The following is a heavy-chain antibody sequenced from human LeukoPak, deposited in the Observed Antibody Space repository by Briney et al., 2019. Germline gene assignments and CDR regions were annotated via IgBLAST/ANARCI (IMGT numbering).Heavy chain of an antibody. V-gene: IGHV4-39*01. CDR2: IYYSGST. Sequence: PSETLSLTCTVSGGSISSSSYYWGWIRQPPGKGLEWIGSIYYSGSTYYNPSLKSRVTISVDTSKNQFSLKLSSVTAADTAVYYCARRLVGATTIRDYRGQGTLVTVSS. CDR1: GGSISSSSYY. D-gene: IGHD1-26*01. CDR3: ARRLVGATTIRDY. J-gene: IGHJ4*02.